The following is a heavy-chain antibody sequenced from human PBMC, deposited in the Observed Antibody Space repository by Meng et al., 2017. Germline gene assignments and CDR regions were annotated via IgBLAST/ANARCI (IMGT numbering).Heavy chain of an antibody. D-gene: IGHD3-22*01. J-gene: IGHJ4*02. CDR2: IYWNDDK. CDR1: GFSLSNARMG. Sequence: SGPTLVKPTETLTLTCTVSGFSLSNARMGVSWIRQPPGKALEWLALIYWNDDKRYSPSLKSRLTITKDTSKNQVVLTMTNMDPVDTATYYCAHSGYYDSSGYYYFDYWGQGTLVTVSS. CDR3: AHSGYYDSSGYYYFDY. V-gene: IGHV2-5*01.